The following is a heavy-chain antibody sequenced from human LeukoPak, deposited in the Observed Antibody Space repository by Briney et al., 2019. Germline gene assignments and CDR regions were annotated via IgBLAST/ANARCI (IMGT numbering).Heavy chain of an antibody. CDR1: GGSFSDYY. Sequence: SETLSLTCAVYGGSFSDYYWSWIRQPPGKGLEWIGEVNHSGTSNYNPSLKSRVTISVDTSKNQFSLKLSSVTAADTAVYYCARDFEAATPYYYATDVWGQGTTVTVSS. V-gene: IGHV4-34*01. D-gene: IGHD3-9*01. J-gene: IGHJ6*02. CDR2: VNHSGTS. CDR3: ARDFEAATPYYYATDV.